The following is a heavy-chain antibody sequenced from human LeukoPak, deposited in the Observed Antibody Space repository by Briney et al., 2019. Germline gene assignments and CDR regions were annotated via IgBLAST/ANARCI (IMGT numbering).Heavy chain of an antibody. Sequence: SETLSLTCTVSGGSINSSPYYWGWIRQPPGKGLEWIGSLHFSGSTHYNPSLKSRVTISADTSKNQFSLNLRSVTAADTAVYYCARLIPHYYYGSGFDYWGQGTLVTVSS. CDR3: ARLIPHYYYGSGFDY. CDR1: GGSINSSPYY. D-gene: IGHD3-10*01. CDR2: LHFSGST. J-gene: IGHJ4*02. V-gene: IGHV4-39*01.